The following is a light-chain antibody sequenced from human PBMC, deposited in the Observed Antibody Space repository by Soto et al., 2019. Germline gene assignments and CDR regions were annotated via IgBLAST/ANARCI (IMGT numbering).Light chain of an antibody. Sequence: DIQMTQSPPTLSASVGDRVTITCRASQNIVTWSAWYQQKPGKAPKLLIYKASSLESGVPSRFSGSGSGTEFTLTISSLPPDDFATYYCQQSDVYPYTFGQGTNLEIK. J-gene: IGKJ2*01. V-gene: IGKV1-5*03. CDR2: KAS. CDR1: QNIVTW. CDR3: QQSDVYPYT.